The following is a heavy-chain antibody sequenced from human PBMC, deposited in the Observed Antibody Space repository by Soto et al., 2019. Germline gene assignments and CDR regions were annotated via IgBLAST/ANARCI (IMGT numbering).Heavy chain of an antibody. D-gene: IGHD3-22*01. V-gene: IGHV4-59*12. CDR3: ARESKYDTSGYPPWFAP. CDR1: GGSISSYY. Sequence: PSETLSRTCTVSGGSISSYYWSWIRQPPGKGLEWIGYIYHSGSTYYNPSLKSRVTISVDRSKNQFSLKLSSVTAADTAVYYCARESKYDTSGYPPWFAPWGQGTLVTVSS. CDR2: IYHSGST. J-gene: IGHJ5*02.